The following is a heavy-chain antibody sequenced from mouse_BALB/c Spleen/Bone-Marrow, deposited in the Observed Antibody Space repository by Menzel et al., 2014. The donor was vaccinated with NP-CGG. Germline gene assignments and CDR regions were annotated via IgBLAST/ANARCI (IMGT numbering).Heavy chain of an antibody. V-gene: IGHV5-12-2*01. J-gene: IGHJ4*01. CDR3: ARHDGNPYAMDY. Sequence: EVHLVESGGGLVQPGGSLKLSCAASGFTFSSYTMSWVRQTPEKRLEWVAYISNGGGSTYYPDTVKGRFTISRDNAKNTLYLQMSSLKSEDTAMYYCARHDGNPYAMDYWGQGTSVTVSS. CDR1: GFTFSSYT. CDR2: ISNGGGST.